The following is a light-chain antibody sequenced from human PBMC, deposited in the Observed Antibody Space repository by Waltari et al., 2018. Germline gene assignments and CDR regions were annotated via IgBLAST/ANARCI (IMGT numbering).Light chain of an antibody. CDR1: SGDVGAHNY. J-gene: IGLJ2*01. CDR3: NSYTSSTNVV. Sequence: QSVLTPSAAVSGSPGQSLTSSCTGTSGDVGAHNYVSWYQQHPGKAPQLIIYDVSKRPSGVSNRISASKSGNTASLTISGLQAEDEAHYYCNSYTSSTNVVFGGGTKLTVL. CDR2: DVS. V-gene: IGLV2-14*03.